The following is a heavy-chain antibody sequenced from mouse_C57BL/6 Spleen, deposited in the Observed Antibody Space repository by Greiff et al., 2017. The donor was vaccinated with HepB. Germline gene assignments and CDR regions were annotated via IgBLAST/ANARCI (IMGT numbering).Heavy chain of an antibody. CDR2: IDPETGGT. J-gene: IGHJ4*01. V-gene: IGHV1-15*01. CDR1: GYTFTDYE. CDR3: TRLDYYGSSRAMDY. Sequence: VQLQQSGAELVRPGASVTLSCKASGYTFTDYEMHWVKQTPVHGLEWIGAIDPETGGTAYNQKFKGKAILTADKSSSTAYMELRSLTSEDSAVDYCTRLDYYGSSRAMDYWGQGTSVTVSS. D-gene: IGHD1-1*01.